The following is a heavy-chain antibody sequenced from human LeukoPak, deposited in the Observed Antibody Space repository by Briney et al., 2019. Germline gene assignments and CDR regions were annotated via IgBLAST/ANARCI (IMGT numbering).Heavy chain of an antibody. D-gene: IGHD1-26*01. CDR2: INPNSGGT. CDR3: ARDRTDSGSYYMDV. Sequence: ASVKVSCKASGYTFTGYYMHWVRQAPGQGLEWMGWINPNSGGTNYAQKFQGRVAMTRDTSISTAYMELSRLRSDDTAVYYCARDRTDSGSYYMDVWGKGTTVTVSS. V-gene: IGHV1-2*02. CDR1: GYTFTGYY. J-gene: IGHJ6*03.